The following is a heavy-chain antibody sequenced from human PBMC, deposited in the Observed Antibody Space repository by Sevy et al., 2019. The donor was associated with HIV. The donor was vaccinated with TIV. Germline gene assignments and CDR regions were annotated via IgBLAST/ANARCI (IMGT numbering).Heavy chain of an antibody. D-gene: IGHD6-19*01. V-gene: IGHV3-73*01. CDR2: IRSRAKTYAT. CDR3: SSQRTIAVAGDYFDY. CDR1: GFTFTGST. Sequence: GGSLRLSCAASGFTFTGSTMYWVRQASGKGLEWVARIRSRAKTYATAYAASVKGRFTISRDDSMNTAYLQMNSLKTEDTAVYYCSSQRTIAVAGDYFDYWGQGTLVTVSS. J-gene: IGHJ4*02.